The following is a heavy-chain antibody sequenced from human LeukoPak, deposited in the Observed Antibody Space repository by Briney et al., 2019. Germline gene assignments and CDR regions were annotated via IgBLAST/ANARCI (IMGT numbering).Heavy chain of an antibody. V-gene: IGHV3-7*01. J-gene: IGHJ4*02. CDR2: IKQDGSEK. Sequence: GSLRLSCAASGFPFISYWMSWVRQAPGKGLEWVANIKQDGSEKYYVDSVKGRFTISRDNAKNSLYLQMNSLRAEDTAVYYCARGHHSVNYYDSSGYPFDYWGQGTLVTVSS. CDR3: ARGHHSVNYYDSSGYPFDY. CDR1: GFPFISYW. D-gene: IGHD3-22*01.